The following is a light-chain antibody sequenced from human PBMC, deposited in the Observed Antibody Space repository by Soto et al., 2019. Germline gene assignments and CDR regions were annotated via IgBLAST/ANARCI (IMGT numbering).Light chain of an antibody. CDR3: QSFDTGLSGSRL. CDR2: GSR. Sequence: QSVLTQPPSVSGAPGQGVTIFCTGSTSNIGAGYDVHWYQQLPGAAPKLLIYGSRHRPSGVPDRFSGSKSGTSASLAITGPQAEDEADYYCQSFDTGLSGSRLFGGGTKLTVL. J-gene: IGLJ2*01. CDR1: TSNIGAGYD. V-gene: IGLV1-40*01.